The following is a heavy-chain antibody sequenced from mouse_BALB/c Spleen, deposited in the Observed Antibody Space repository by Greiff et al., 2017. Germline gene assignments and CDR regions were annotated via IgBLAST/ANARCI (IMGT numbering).Heavy chain of an antibody. CDR3: ARCGWMITWFAY. D-gene: IGHD2-4*01. CDR1: GYTFTSYW. J-gene: IGHJ3*01. CDR2: INPSTGYT. Sequence: QVQLQQSGAELAKPGASVKMSCKASGYTFTSYWMHWVKQRPGQGLEWIGYINPSTGYTEYNQKFKDKATLTADKSSSTAYMQLSSLTSEDSAVYYCARCGWMITWFAYWGQGTLVTVAA. V-gene: IGHV1-7*01.